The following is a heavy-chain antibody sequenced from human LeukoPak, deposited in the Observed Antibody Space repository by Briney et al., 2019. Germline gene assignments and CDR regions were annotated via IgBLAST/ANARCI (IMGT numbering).Heavy chain of an antibody. J-gene: IGHJ4*02. CDR1: GFTLSSYA. V-gene: IGHV3-53*01. D-gene: IGHD3-10*01. Sequence: PGGSLRLSCAASGFTLSSYAMSWVRQAPGRGLEWVSVIYNGGTTHYADSVKGRFTISRDHSQNTPYLQMNSLRVEDTAVYYCAREGASSLVRGVIGYWGLGTLVTVSS. CDR3: AREGASSLVRGVIGY. CDR2: IYNGGTT.